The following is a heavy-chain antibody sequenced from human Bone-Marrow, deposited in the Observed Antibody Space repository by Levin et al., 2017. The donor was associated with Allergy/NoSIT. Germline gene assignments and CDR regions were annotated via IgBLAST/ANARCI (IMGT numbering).Heavy chain of an antibody. Sequence: SCAASGFTFNAAWMSWVRQAPGKGLEGAGRIKSKSDGETTEYAAPVKGRFTIPRDDSKNTLYLQMNSLKSEDTAVYYCTIDNRLYGDYAADNDYWGQGILVTVSS. CDR1: GFTFNAAW. CDR3: TIDNRLYGDYAADNDY. CDR2: IKSKSDGETT. D-gene: IGHD4-17*01. V-gene: IGHV3-15*01. J-gene: IGHJ4*02.